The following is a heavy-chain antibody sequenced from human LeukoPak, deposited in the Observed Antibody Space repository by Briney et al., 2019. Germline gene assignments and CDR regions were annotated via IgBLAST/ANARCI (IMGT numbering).Heavy chain of an antibody. J-gene: IGHJ4*02. CDR1: GFTFSSYA. V-gene: IGHV3-23*01. CDR2: VSGRGGNT. CDR3: AKDRYLDRLGIGVAGTDN. Sequence: GGSLRLSCAASGFTFSSYAMSWVRQAPGKGLEWVSAVSGRGGNTYYADSVKGRFTISRDNSKNTLYLQMNSLRAEDTAVYYCAKDRYLDRLGIGVAGTDNWGQGTLVTVSS. D-gene: IGHD6-19*01.